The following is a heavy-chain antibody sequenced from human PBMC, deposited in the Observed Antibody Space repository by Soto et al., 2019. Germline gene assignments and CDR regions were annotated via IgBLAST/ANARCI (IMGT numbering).Heavy chain of an antibody. V-gene: IGHV1-18*01. J-gene: IGHJ4*02. CDR3: ARRYCTNGVCYNIDY. D-gene: IGHD2-8*01. CDR1: GYTFTSYG. Sequence: ASVKVSCKASGYTFTSYGISWVRQAPGQGLEWMGWISAYNGNTNYAQKLQGRVTMTTDTSTSTAYMELRSLRSDDTAVYYCARRYCTNGVCYNIDYWGQGTLVTVSS. CDR2: ISAYNGNT.